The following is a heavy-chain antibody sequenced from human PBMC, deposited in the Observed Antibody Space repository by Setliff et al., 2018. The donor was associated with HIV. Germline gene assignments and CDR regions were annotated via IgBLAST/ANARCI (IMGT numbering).Heavy chain of an antibody. CDR3: ARRRSVALSPFDY. Sequence: PSETLSLTCTVSGDSLSGYYWNWIRQPPGKGLEWIGYIYYSGRTDYNPSFRRRASISIDTSRSHFSLRLTSVTAADTAVYYCARRRSVALSPFDYWGQGALVTVS. CDR1: GDSLSGYY. CDR2: IYYSGRT. J-gene: IGHJ4*02. V-gene: IGHV4-59*08.